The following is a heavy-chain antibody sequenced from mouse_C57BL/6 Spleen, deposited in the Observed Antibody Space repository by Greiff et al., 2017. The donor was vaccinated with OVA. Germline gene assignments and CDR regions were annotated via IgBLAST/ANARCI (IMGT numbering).Heavy chain of an antibody. CDR1: GYTFTSYW. CDR3: ARAGYGKGVFAY. J-gene: IGHJ3*01. CDR2: IDPSDSET. D-gene: IGHD2-10*02. V-gene: IGHV1-52*01. Sequence: QVQLQQPGAELVRPGSSVKLSCKASGYTFTSYWMHWVKQRPIQGLEWIGNIDPSDSETHYNQKFKDKATLTVDKSSSTAYMQLSSLTSEDSAVYYCARAGYGKGVFAYWGQGTLVTVSA.